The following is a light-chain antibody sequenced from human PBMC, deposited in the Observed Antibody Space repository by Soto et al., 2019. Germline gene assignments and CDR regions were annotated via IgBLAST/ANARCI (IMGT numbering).Light chain of an antibody. Sequence: DIQMTQSPSTLYASVGDRITITCRASECNRRWLAWYQQKPGKAPDLLISAISNLGSGVPSRFSGSGSGREFTTAISSLQPEDFATYYCQQYSSYHYTFGQGPKLDVK. J-gene: IGKJ2*01. CDR3: QQYSSYHYT. V-gene: IGKV1-5*01. CDR2: AIS. CDR1: ECNRRW.